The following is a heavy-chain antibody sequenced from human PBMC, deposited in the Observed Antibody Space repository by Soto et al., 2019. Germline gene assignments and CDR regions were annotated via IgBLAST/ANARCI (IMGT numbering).Heavy chain of an antibody. J-gene: IGHJ4*02. V-gene: IGHV4-59*08. Sequence: QVQLQESGPGLVKPSETLSLTCSVSGGSIGSYYWSWIRQPPGKELEWFGNIYYSGSTNYNPSLKSRVTISVDTSKNQCSLKLSSVTAADTAVYYCARGGWRQIDYWGQGTLVTVSS. CDR1: GGSIGSYY. D-gene: IGHD3-3*01. CDR2: IYYSGST. CDR3: ARGGWRQIDY.